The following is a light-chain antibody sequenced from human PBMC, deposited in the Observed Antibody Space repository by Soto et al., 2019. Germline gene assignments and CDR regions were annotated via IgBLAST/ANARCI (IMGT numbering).Light chain of an antibody. V-gene: IGKV3-15*01. CDR3: QQYDNWPRALT. CDR2: GAS. J-gene: IGKJ4*01. Sequence: EVVMTQSPATLSVYPGERATLSCRASQSVTSNLAWYQHKPGQAPRLLIYGASTRASGIPARFSGSGYGTEFTLTISSLQPEDVAVYYCQQYDNWPRALTFGGGTKVEI. CDR1: QSVTSN.